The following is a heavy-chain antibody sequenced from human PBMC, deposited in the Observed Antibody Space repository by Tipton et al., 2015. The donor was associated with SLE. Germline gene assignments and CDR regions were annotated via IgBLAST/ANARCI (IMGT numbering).Heavy chain of an antibody. D-gene: IGHD2-15*01. CDR3: ARDGFTPWDS. CDR1: GGSISSGSSS. V-gene: IGHV4-61*02. Sequence: LRLSCTVSGGSISSGSSSWSWIRQAAGKGLEWIGRVYSSGNTNFNHSLKSRVTISIDRSKNQFSLNLSSVTAADTAVYYCARDGFTPWDSWGQGTLVTVSS. J-gene: IGHJ4*02. CDR2: VYSSGNT.